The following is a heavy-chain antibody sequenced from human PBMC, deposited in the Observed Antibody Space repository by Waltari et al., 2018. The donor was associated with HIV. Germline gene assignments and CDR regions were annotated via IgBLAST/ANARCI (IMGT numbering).Heavy chain of an antibody. D-gene: IGHD6-19*01. Sequence: QVQLVPSAAEVKKHGSSVKVSCKDSGATFSSYAISWVRQAPGQGLEWMGGIIPIFGTANYAQKFQGRVTITADESTSTAYMELSSLRSEDTAVYYCARKWPGIAVPDAFDIWGQGTMVTVSS. CDR3: ARKWPGIAVPDAFDI. CDR2: IIPIFGTA. CDR1: GATFSSYA. V-gene: IGHV1-69*01. J-gene: IGHJ3*02.